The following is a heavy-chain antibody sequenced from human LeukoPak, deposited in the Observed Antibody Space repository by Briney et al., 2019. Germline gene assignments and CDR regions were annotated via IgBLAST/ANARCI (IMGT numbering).Heavy chain of an antibody. Sequence: GGSLRLSCAASGFTFSFYAMYWVRQAPGKGLEWVSLSGSGGDIYYVDSVKGRFTISRDNSKNTLYLQMNSLRAEDTAVYYCAKARGGTYQTYFFNYWGQGTLVTVSS. CDR1: GFTFSFYA. CDR3: AKARGGTYQTYFFNY. J-gene: IGHJ4*02. CDR2: SGSGGDI. V-gene: IGHV3-23*01. D-gene: IGHD1-26*01.